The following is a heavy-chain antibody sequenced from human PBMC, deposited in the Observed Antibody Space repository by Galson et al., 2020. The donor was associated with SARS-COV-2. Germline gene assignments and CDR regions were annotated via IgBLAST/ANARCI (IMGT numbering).Heavy chain of an antibody. D-gene: IGHD4-4*01. V-gene: IGHV4-38-2*02. CDR1: DYSIGSGYY. CDR3: ARVWAYSNTRQTEYFDH. Sequence: SETLSLTCTVSDYSIGSGYYWGWIRQPPGKGLEWIGNVYYTGSAYYNLSLRSRVTLSIDTSKNHFSLKLRSVTAADTAVYYCARVWAYSNTRQTEYFDHWGQGTLVTVSS. J-gene: IGHJ1*01. CDR2: VYYTGSA.